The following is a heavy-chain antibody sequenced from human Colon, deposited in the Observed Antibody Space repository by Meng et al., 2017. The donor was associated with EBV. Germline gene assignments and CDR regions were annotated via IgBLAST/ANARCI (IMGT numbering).Heavy chain of an antibody. Sequence: QVQLQESGPGLVKPSQPLSLTCTVSGGSISSGTYYWGWIRQHPGKGLEWIGYIHHSGSAYYNPSLKSRVSISVDTSKNQFSLNLNSMTAADTAVYYCASFDHIPRRNYFDYWGQGTLVTVSS. J-gene: IGHJ4*02. V-gene: IGHV4-30-4*08. CDR2: IHHSGSA. D-gene: IGHD2-21*01. CDR1: GGSISSGTYY. CDR3: ASFDHIPRRNYFDY.